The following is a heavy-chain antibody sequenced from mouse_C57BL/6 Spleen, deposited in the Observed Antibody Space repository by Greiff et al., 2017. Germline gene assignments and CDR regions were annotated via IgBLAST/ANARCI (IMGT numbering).Heavy chain of an antibody. V-gene: IGHV1-55*01. CDR1: GYTFTSYW. Sequence: QVQLQQSGAELVKPGASVKMSCKASGYTFTSYWITWVKQRPGQGLEWIGDIYPGSGSTNYNEKFKSKATLTVDTSSSTAYMQLSSLTSEDSAVYYCAREGIFITTVVANFDYWGQGTTLTVSS. J-gene: IGHJ2*01. CDR3: AREGIFITTVVANFDY. CDR2: IYPGSGST. D-gene: IGHD1-1*01.